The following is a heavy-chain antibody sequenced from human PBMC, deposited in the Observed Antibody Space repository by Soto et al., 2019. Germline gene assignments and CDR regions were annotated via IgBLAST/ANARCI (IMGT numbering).Heavy chain of an antibody. V-gene: IGHV5-51*01. CDR1: GYNFASFW. J-gene: IGHJ5*02. Sequence: GESLKISCQGSGYNFASFWIGWVRQTPGKGLEWMGIIYPGDSDTRYSPSFQGQVTMSVDKSINTAYLQWSSLKASDTAIYYCAGHGSIGARLNYFNPWGQGTQVTVSS. CDR2: IYPGDSDT. CDR3: AGHGSIGARLNYFNP. D-gene: IGHD6-6*01.